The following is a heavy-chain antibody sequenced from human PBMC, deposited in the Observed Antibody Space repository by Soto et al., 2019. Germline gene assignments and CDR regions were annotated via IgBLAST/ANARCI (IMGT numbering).Heavy chain of an antibody. J-gene: IGHJ4*02. CDR2: IKQDGSEK. Sequence: GGSLRLSCAASGFTFSSYWMSWVRQAPGKGLEWVANIKQDGSEKYYVDSVKGRFTISRDNAKNSLYLQMNSLRAEDTAVYYCARFYNYYDSSGYRNHFDYWGQGTLVTVSS. CDR3: ARFYNYYDSSGYRNHFDY. V-gene: IGHV3-7*05. CDR1: GFTFSSYW. D-gene: IGHD3-22*01.